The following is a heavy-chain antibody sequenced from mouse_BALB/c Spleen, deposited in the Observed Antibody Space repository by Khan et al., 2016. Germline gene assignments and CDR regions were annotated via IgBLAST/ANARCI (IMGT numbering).Heavy chain of an antibody. D-gene: IGHD1-1*01. J-gene: IGHJ3*01. CDR1: GFTFSDYY. V-gene: IGHV5-12*02. CDR3: ASHYYCRFPH. Sequence: EVELVESGGGLVQPGGSLKLSCATSGFTFSDYYMYWVRKTPEKRLEWVAYISKGGGSTYYVDTVKGRFTISRDNAKNTLYLQKSRLKSEETAIYCCASHYYCRFPHCGPGTLVTVSP. CDR2: ISKGGGST.